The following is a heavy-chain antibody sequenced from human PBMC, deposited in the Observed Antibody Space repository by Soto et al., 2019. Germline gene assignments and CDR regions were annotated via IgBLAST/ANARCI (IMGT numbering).Heavy chain of an antibody. CDR3: AKDGNPIPYLTGYYRLGWFDP. J-gene: IGHJ5*02. CDR1: GFTFSSYA. V-gene: IGHV3-23*01. D-gene: IGHD3-9*01. CDR2: ISGSGGST. Sequence: LRLSCAASGFTFSSYAMSWVRQAPGKGLEWVSAISGSGGSTYYADSVKGRFTISRDNSKNTLYLQMNSLRAEDTTEYYCAKDGNPIPYLTGYYRLGWFDPWGQGTLVTVSS.